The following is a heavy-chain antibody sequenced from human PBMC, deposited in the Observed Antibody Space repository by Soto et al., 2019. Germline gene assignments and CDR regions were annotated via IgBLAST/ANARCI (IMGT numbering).Heavy chain of an antibody. Sequence: ASVKVSCKVSGYTLTELSMHWVRQAPGKGLEWMGGFDPEDGETIYAQKFQGRVTMTEDTSTDTAYMELSTLRSEDTAVYYCATGVVSIAAAGDAFDIWGQGTMVTVSS. CDR1: GYTLTELS. J-gene: IGHJ3*02. CDR2: FDPEDGET. V-gene: IGHV1-24*01. CDR3: ATGVVSIAAAGDAFDI. D-gene: IGHD6-13*01.